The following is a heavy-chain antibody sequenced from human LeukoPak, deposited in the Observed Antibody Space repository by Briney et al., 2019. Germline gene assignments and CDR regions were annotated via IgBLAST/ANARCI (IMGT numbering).Heavy chain of an antibody. CDR3: ARNYFAY. Sequence: GGSLRLSCAASGFTFSDYWMSWVRQAPGKGLEWVANIKQDGNEKYYVGSVKGRFTIPRDNAKNSVYLQMNSLRAEDTAVYYCARNYFAYWGQGTLVTVSS. CDR1: GFTFSDYW. CDR2: IKQDGNEK. J-gene: IGHJ4*02. V-gene: IGHV3-7*03.